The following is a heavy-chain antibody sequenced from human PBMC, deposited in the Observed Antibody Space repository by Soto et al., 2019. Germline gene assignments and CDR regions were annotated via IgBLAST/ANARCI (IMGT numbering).Heavy chain of an antibody. D-gene: IGHD2-15*01. J-gene: IGHJ3*02. V-gene: IGHV3-48*02. Sequence: GGSLRLSCAASGFTSSSYSMNWVRQAPGKGLEWVSYISSSSSTIYYADSVKGRFTISRDNAKNSLYLQMNSLRDEDTAVYYCARRKSGLIVAFDIWGQGTMVTVSS. CDR1: GFTSSSYS. CDR2: ISSSSSTI. CDR3: ARRKSGLIVAFDI.